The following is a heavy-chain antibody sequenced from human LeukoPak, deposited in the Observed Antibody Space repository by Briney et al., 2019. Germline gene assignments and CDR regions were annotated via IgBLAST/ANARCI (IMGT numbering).Heavy chain of an antibody. CDR1: GDTFSSNRVS. CDR3: ARDWGTLTDGFDI. J-gene: IGHJ3*02. D-gene: IGHD3-16*01. CDR2: TYYRSKWYN. V-gene: IGHV6-1*01. Sequence: PSQTLSLTCGISGDTFSSNRVSWNWVRQSPSRGLEWLGRTYYRSKWYNDYAISVRSRITINPDTSKNQFSLQLNSVTPEDTAVYYCARDWGTLTDGFDIWGQGTMVIVPS.